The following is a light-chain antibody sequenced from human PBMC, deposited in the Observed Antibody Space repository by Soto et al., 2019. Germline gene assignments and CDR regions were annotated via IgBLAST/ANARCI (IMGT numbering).Light chain of an antibody. J-gene: IGKJ4*01. CDR3: QQLNSYPVT. Sequence: IQLTQSPSSLSASVGDRVTITCRASQGISSYLAWYQQKPGNAPKLLIYAASTLQSGVPSRFSGSGSGTDFTLTISSLQPEDFATYYCQQLNSYPVTFGGGTKVEIK. CDR2: AAS. CDR1: QGISSY. V-gene: IGKV1-9*01.